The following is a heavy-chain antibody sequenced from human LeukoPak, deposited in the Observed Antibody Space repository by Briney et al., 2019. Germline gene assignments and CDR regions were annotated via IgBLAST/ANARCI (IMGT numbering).Heavy chain of an antibody. CDR1: GFTFSSYT. Sequence: GGSLRLSCAASGFTFSSYTMNWVRQAPGKGLEWVSNISRSSSAIYYADSVKGRFTISRDNAKNSLYLQMDSLRAEDTAVYYCARDRFCTPTSCLNWFDPWGQGTLVTVSS. D-gene: IGHD2-2*01. CDR3: ARDRFCTPTSCLNWFDP. CDR2: ISRSSSAI. J-gene: IGHJ5*02. V-gene: IGHV3-48*01.